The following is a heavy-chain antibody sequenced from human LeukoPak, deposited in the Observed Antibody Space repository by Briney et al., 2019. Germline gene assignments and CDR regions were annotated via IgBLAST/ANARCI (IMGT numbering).Heavy chain of an antibody. V-gene: IGHV1-58*02. CDR3: AAPRRGPHTPMDPRDAIDI. J-gene: IGHJ3*02. D-gene: IGHD5-18*01. Sequence: SVTVSCKASRFTFISSGMQWVRQARGQRLEWIGWIVVGSGNTNYAQKFQERVTITRDMSTSTAYMELSSLRSEDTAVYYCAAPRRGPHTPMDPRDAIDIWGQGTMVTVSS. CDR2: IVVGSGNT. CDR1: RFTFISSG.